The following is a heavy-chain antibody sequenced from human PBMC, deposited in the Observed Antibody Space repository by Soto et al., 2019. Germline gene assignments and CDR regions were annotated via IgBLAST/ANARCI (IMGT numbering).Heavy chain of an antibody. V-gene: IGHV4-34*01. J-gene: IGHJ6*02. Sequence: SETLSLTCAVYGGSFSGYYWSWIRQPPGKGLEWIGEINHSVSTNYNPSLKSRVTISVDTSKNQFSLKLSSVTAADTAVYYCARGQQLLKGGYYYYGMDVWGQGTTVTVS. CDR2: INHSVST. D-gene: IGHD2-2*01. CDR1: GGSFSGYY. CDR3: ARGQQLLKGGYYYYGMDV.